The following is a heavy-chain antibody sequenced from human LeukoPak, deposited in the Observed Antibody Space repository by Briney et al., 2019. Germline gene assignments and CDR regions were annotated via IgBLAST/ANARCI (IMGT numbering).Heavy chain of an antibody. CDR2: IKSKTDGGTT. Sequence: GGSLRLSCAASGFTFSSYSMIWVRQAPGKGLEWVGRIKSKTDGGTTDYAAPVKGRFTISRDDSKNTLYLQMNSLKTEDTAVYYCSTTYYYDSSEGYWGQGTLVTVSS. CDR3: STTYYYDSSEGY. D-gene: IGHD3-22*01. V-gene: IGHV3-15*01. J-gene: IGHJ4*02. CDR1: GFTFSSYS.